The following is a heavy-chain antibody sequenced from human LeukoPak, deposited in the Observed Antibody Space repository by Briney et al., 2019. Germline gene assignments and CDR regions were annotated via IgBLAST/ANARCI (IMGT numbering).Heavy chain of an antibody. CDR2: IIPIFGTA. CDR3: ARAGLAVDPFDP. J-gene: IGHJ5*02. D-gene: IGHD6-19*01. CDR1: GGTFSSYA. Sequence: SVKVSCKASGGTFSSYAISWVRQAPGQGLEWMGGIIPIFGTANYAQKFQGRVTITADESTSTAYMELSSLRSEDTAVYYCARAGLAVDPFDPWGQGTLVTVSS. V-gene: IGHV1-69*13.